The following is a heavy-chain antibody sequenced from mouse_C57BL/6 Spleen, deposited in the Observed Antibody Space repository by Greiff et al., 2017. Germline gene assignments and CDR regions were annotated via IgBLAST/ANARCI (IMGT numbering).Heavy chain of an antibody. Sequence: EVQLQQSGPELVKPGDSVKISCKASGYSFTGYFMNWVMQSHGKSLEWIGRINPYNGDTFYNQKFKGKATLTVDKSSSTAHMELRSLTSEDSAVYYCARSNYGDWYFDVWGTGTTVTVSS. D-gene: IGHD1-1*02. CDR1: GYSFTGYF. CDR3: ARSNYGDWYFDV. J-gene: IGHJ1*03. CDR2: INPYNGDT. V-gene: IGHV1-20*01.